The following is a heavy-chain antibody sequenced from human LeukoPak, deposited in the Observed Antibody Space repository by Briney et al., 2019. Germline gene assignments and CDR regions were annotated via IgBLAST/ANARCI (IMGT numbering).Heavy chain of an antibody. J-gene: IGHJ4*02. V-gene: IGHV4-59*08. CDR2: VYNSGDT. CDR1: GGSTSSDY. Sequence: SETLSLTCTVSGGSTSSDYWSWIRQSPGKGLEWVGYVYNSGDTGKNPSLKSRVTISVDTSKNQFSPKLSSVTAADTAVYHCARHVAPDLDYFDYWGQGTLVTVSS. D-gene: IGHD3/OR15-3a*01. CDR3: ARHVAPDLDYFDY.